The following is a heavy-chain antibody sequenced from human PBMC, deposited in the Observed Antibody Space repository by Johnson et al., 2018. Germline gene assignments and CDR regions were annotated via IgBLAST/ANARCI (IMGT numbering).Heavy chain of an antibody. V-gene: IGHV4-59*01. CDR2: IHYTGST. CDR3: ARSSYASTGVPMAFDI. D-gene: IGHD2-2*01. CDR1: GGSINTYH. Sequence: QVQLQESGPGLVKPSETLSLTCSVSGGSINTYHWSWIRQPPGQGLEWIGNIHYTGSTNYNPSLKSRVTISVDTSKNQFSLKLRSVFAADTAVYICARSSYASTGVPMAFDIWGQGTGVTVSS. J-gene: IGHJ3*02.